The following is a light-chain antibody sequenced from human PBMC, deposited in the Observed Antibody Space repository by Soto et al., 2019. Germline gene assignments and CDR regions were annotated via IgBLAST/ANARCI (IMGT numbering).Light chain of an antibody. Sequence: EIVLTQSPGTLSLSPGERATLSCRASQSVSSSYFAWYQQKPGQAPRLLIYGASNRATGIPDRFSGSGSGTDFTLTIGRLEPEDFAVYYCHQYVSSPWTFGQGTKVEIK. CDR3: HQYVSSPWT. CDR1: QSVSSSY. V-gene: IGKV3-20*01. J-gene: IGKJ1*01. CDR2: GAS.